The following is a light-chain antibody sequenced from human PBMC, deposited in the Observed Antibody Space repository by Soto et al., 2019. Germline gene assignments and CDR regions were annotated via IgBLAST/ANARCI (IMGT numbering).Light chain of an antibody. J-gene: IGLJ2*01. CDR1: SGRSSYP. V-gene: IGLV4-69*01. Sequence: QSVLTQSPSASTTLGASVKLTCTLSSGRSSYPIAWHQQQPEKSPRHLMTLNNDGSHIRGDGIPDRFSGSSSGVERYLTISSLQYEDEADYYCQTGGTGVVFGGGTKLTVL. CDR2: LNNDGSH. CDR3: QTGGTGVV.